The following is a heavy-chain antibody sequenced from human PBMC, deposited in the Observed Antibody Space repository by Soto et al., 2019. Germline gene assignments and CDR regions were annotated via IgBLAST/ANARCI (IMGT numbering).Heavy chain of an antibody. CDR2: IFWDDEI. V-gene: IGHV2-5*02. Sequence: QITLKESGPTLVKPTQTLTLTCTCSGFSVRTNGVAVGWLRQPPGKALEWLALIFWDDEIQYSPSLQSRLTITKDTFKNQVVLTMTNMDPADTATYYCARRLRFSVLRVTQYHFDFWGQGTLVAVSS. D-gene: IGHD3-16*01. CDR3: ARRLRFSVLRVTQYHFDF. J-gene: IGHJ4*02. CDR1: GFSVRTNGVA.